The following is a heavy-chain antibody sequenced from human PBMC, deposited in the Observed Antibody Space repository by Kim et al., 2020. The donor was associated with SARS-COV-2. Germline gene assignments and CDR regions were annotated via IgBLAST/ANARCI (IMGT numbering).Heavy chain of an antibody. CDR2: SNENGSIT. CDR3: ASDLSGSADL. J-gene: IGHJ5*02. D-gene: IGHD5-12*01. CDR1: GFTFSKSW. Sequence: GGSLRLSCAASGFTFSKSWMHWVRQVPGEGLVWVSRSNENGSITNSADSVRGRFTISRDNARSTTYLQMNRLGAEDTALYYCASDLSGSADLWGQGTLVT. V-gene: IGHV3-74*01.